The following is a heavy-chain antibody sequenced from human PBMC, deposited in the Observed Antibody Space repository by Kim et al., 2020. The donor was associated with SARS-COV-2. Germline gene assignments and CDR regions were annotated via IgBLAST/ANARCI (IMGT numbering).Heavy chain of an antibody. D-gene: IGHD4-17*01. Sequence: LSLTCTVSGGSISSGGYYWSWIRQHPGKGLEWIGYIYYSGSTYYNPSLKSRVTISVDTSKNQFSLKLSSVTAADTAVYYCARLTVTSLYYYYYYMDVWGKGTTVTVSS. J-gene: IGHJ6*03. CDR3: ARLTVTSLYYYYYYMDV. CDR2: IYYSGST. V-gene: IGHV4-31*03. CDR1: GGSISSGGYY.